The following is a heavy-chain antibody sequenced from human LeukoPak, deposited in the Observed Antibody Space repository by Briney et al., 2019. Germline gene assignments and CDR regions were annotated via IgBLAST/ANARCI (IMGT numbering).Heavy chain of an antibody. D-gene: IGHD2-21*01. V-gene: IGHV3-23*01. Sequence: GGSLRLSCAVSGFTFSSYGMSWVRQSPGKGLEWVSGISGSGGNTYYADSVKGRFTISRDNSKNTLYLEMNSLRVEDTAIYYCAKGRVSGGLLYFDYWGQGTLVTVSS. CDR1: GFTFSSYG. CDR2: ISGSGGNT. CDR3: AKGRVSGGLLYFDY. J-gene: IGHJ4*02.